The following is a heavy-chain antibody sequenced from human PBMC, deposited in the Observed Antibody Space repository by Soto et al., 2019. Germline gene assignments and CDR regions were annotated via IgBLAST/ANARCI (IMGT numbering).Heavy chain of an antibody. D-gene: IGHD3-9*01. Sequence: EVQLVESVGGLVKPGGSLRLSCAASGFTFSSYSMNWVRQAPGKGLEWVSSISSSSSYIYYADSVKGRFTISRDNAKNSLYLQMNSLRAEDTAVYYCATYYDILTGYYTTGILDYWGQGTLVTVSS. CDR1: GFTFSSYS. J-gene: IGHJ4*02. CDR3: ATYYDILTGYYTTGILDY. V-gene: IGHV3-21*01. CDR2: ISSSSSYI.